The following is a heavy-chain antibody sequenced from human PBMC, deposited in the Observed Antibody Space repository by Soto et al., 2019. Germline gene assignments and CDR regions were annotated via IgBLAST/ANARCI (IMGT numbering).Heavy chain of an antibody. J-gene: IGHJ6*02. CDR1: GXTFSTYW. V-gene: IGHV3-7*03. D-gene: IGHD3-9*01. CDR3: ARGRFAFKAAGHYDILTGTQRRHYGMDV. Sequence: LRLSCAASGXTFSTYWMSCIRQAPGKGLEWVANIKQDGSEKYYLDSVKGRFTISRDNAKNSLYLHMNSLRSEDTAVYYCARGRFAFKAAGHYDILTGTQRRHYGMDVWGQGTTVTVSS. CDR2: IKQDGSEK.